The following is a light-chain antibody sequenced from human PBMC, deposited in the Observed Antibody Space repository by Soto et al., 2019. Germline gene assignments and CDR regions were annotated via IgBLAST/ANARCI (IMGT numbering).Light chain of an antibody. V-gene: IGKV3D-15*01. CDR3: QQFRNWPWT. J-gene: IGKJ1*01. Sequence: EIVLTQSPCTLSVPPGDRVTPSCRASQSISINLAWYQHKPGQAPRLLIHGASTRATGVPARISGSGSGTEFTLTISSLQSEDFAVYYCQQFRNWPWTFGQGTKVDI. CDR2: GAS. CDR1: QSISIN.